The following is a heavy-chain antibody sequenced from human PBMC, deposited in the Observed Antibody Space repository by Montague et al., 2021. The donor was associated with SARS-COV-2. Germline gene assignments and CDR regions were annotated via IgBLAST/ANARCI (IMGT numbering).Heavy chain of an antibody. V-gene: IGHV3-53*01. CDR1: GFIVSNKY. CDR2: IYPDGST. Sequence: SLRLSCAASGFIVSNKYMSWVRQAAGKGLDWVSIIYPDGSTYYSDSLKGRFTISRDNSTNTLYLQMNDLEPEDTAVYYCATSGAPNLGDSWGQGTLVTVSS. CDR3: ATSGAPNLGDS. D-gene: IGHD2-8*01. J-gene: IGHJ4*02.